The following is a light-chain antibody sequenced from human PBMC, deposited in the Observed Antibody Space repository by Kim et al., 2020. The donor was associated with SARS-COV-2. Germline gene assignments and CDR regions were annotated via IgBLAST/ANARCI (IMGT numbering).Light chain of an antibody. CDR2: QDS. V-gene: IGLV3-1*01. J-gene: IGLJ3*02. CDR1: KLGNKY. Sequence: SVSPGQTASITCYGDKLGNKYVCWYQQKPGQSPVVVIYQDSKRPTGIPERFSGSNSGNTATLTISGTQTMDEDDYYCQAWDSSTWVFGGGTQLTVL. CDR3: QAWDSSTWV.